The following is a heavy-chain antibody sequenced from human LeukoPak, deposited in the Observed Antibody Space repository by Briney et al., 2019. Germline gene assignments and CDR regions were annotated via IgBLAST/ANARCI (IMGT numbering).Heavy chain of an antibody. CDR1: GYTFTSYG. J-gene: IGHJ6*03. V-gene: IGHV1-18*01. CDR2: ISAYNGNT. Sequence: ASVKVSCKASGYTFTSYGISWVRQAPGQGLEWMGWISAYNGNTNYAQKLQGRVTMTTDTSTSTAYMELRSLRSDDTAVYYCASSSSRPRGIYYYYMDVWGKGTTVTVSS. CDR3: ASSSSRPRGIYYYYMDV. D-gene: IGHD6-13*01.